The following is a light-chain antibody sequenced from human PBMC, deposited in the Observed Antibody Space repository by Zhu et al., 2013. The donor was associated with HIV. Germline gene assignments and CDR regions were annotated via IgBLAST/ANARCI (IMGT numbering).Light chain of an antibody. V-gene: IGLV3-1*01. J-gene: IGLJ1*01. CDR3: NSRSSLGDHYV. CDR1: RLGDKY. CDR2: QDT. Sequence: SYELTQPPSVSVSPGQTARITCSGDRLGDKYACWYQQKPGQSPVLLMYQDTKRPSGIPDRFSGSTSGNTASLTISGTQAEDEADYYCNSRSSLGDHYVFGPGTEVTVL.